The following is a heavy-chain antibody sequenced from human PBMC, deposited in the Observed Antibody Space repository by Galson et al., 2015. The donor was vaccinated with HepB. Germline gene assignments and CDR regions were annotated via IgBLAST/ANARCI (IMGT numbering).Heavy chain of an antibody. CDR1: GYTFTSYY. J-gene: IGHJ6*02. CDR2: INPSGGST. Sequence: SVKVSCKASGYTFTSYYMHWVRQAPGQGLEWMGIINPSGGSTSYAQKFQGRVTMTRDTSTSTVYMELSSLRSEDTAVYYCAREGNYYDSSGYLYYYYGMDVWGQGTTVTVSS. CDR3: AREGNYYDSSGYLYYYYGMDV. D-gene: IGHD3-22*01. V-gene: IGHV1-46*01.